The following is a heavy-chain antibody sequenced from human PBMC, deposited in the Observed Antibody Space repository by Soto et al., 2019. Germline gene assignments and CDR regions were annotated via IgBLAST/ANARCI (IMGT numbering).Heavy chain of an antibody. D-gene: IGHD3-3*01. J-gene: IGHJ4*02. V-gene: IGHV4-61*01. Sequence: SETLSLTCTVAGGSFKSGSYSWSWIRQPPGKGLEWIGYVYHTGRTSYNPALKSRVSISMDTSKNQFSLNLDSVTAAATAVYFCARDFAYFDSWGQGTLVTVSS. CDR2: VYHTGRT. CDR1: GGSFKSGSYS. CDR3: ARDFAYFDS.